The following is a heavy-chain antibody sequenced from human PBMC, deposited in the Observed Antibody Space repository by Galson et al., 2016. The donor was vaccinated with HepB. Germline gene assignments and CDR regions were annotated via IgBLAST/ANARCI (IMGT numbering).Heavy chain of an antibody. D-gene: IGHD6-19*01. Sequence: SVKVSCKASGYTFTTYAITWVRQAPGQGLEWMGWINPYNGNIKYAQKVQVRVTMTTDTSTSTAYMELRSLRFDDTAVYYCARRYSSGWYVYFDYWGQGTLVTVSS. V-gene: IGHV1-18*04. J-gene: IGHJ4*02. CDR3: ARRYSSGWYVYFDY. CDR1: GYTFTTYA. CDR2: INPYNGNI.